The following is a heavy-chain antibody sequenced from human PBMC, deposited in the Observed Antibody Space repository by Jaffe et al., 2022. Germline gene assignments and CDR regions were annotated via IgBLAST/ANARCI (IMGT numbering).Heavy chain of an antibody. J-gene: IGHJ4*02. CDR1: GFTFSSFA. D-gene: IGHD6-19*01. Sequence: EVQLLESGGGLLQPGGSLRLSCGVSGFTFSSFAMSWVRQAPGKGLEWVSVISGNGGNTYYADSVKGRFTISRDNSKNTLYLQMNSLRVEDTAVYYCAKARIAVAGIDYWGQGTLVTVSS. CDR2: ISGNGGNT. CDR3: AKARIAVAGIDY. V-gene: IGHV3-23*01.